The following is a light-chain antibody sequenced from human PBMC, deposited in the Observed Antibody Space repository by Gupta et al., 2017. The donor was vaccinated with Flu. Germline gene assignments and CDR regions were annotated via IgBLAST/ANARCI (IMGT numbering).Light chain of an antibody. CDR3: SSYATPNRV. CDR1: SNDVGAYNY. V-gene: IGLV2-14*01. Sequence: QSITIYFTGASNDVGAYNYVSWYQQHPGKPPILIIYEVSNRPLGVSTRFSGSKSGNTASLTISGLQAEDEADYYCSSYATPNRVFGGGTKLTVL. J-gene: IGLJ3*02. CDR2: EVS.